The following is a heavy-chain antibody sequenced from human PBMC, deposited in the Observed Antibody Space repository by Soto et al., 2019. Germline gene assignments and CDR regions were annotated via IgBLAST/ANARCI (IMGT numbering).Heavy chain of an antibody. J-gene: IGHJ6*01. D-gene: IGHD1-26*01. Sequence: FLRLSCAASGFSFSSFGMHWVRQAPGKGLEWVAGLSFDGITKHYADSVKGRFTISRDNSKNTMYLQMNSLRPEDTSIYYCAKDGAWELLPAYGMDVWGPGTTVTVSS. CDR1: GFSFSSFG. CDR2: LSFDGITK. V-gene: IGHV3-30*18. CDR3: AKDGAWELLPAYGMDV.